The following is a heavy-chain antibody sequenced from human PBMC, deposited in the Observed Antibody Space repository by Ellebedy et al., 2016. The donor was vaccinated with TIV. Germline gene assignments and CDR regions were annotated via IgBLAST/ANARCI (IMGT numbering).Heavy chain of an antibody. J-gene: IGHJ5*02. D-gene: IGHD5-18*01. V-gene: IGHV4-4*02. CDR2: IYHSGST. Sequence: SETLSLXCAVSGGSISSSNWWRWVRPPPGKGLEWIGEIYHSGSTNYNPSLKSRVTISVDKSKNQFSLKLSSVTAADTAVYYCARVGTAMVMNWFDPWGQGTLVTVSS. CDR1: GGSISSSNW. CDR3: ARVGTAMVMNWFDP.